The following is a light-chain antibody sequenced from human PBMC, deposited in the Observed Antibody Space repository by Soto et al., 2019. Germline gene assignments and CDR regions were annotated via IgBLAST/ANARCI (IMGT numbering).Light chain of an antibody. CDR2: HTS. Sequence: EIVMTQSPAILSVSPGESVTLSCRASQTISDNLAWYQQKPGLPPRLLIYHTSTRASGVPARFSGSGSGTDFPLTISSLQSEDFAVYYCQRYDNWPLIFGGGTKVDIK. V-gene: IGKV3-15*01. CDR3: QRYDNWPLI. J-gene: IGKJ4*01. CDR1: QTISDN.